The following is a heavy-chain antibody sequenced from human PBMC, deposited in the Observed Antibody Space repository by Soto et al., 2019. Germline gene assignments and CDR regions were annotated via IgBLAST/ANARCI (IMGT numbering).Heavy chain of an antibody. CDR2: IRRKANSYIP. J-gene: IGHJ6*02. CDR1: GLIFSDYH. D-gene: IGHD6-19*01. Sequence: EVQLVESGGGLVQPGGSLRLSCAASGLIFSDYHMDWVRQAPGKGLEWVGRIRRKANSYIPEYAASVKGRLTISRDDSKNSLYLQINGLKSEDTAVYYCAMLGGWSGGSSGMDVWGQGTTVTVSS. V-gene: IGHV3-72*01. CDR3: AMLGGWSGGSSGMDV.